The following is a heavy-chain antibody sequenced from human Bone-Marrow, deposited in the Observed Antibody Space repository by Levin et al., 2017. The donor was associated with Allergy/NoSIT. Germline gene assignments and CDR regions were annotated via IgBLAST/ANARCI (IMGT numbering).Heavy chain of an antibody. CDR1: GYTFTSYD. V-gene: IGHV1-8*01. CDR2: MNPNSGNT. J-gene: IGHJ3*02. Sequence: ASVKVSCKASGYTFTSYDINWVRQATGQGLEWMGWMNPNSGNTGYAQKFQGRVTMTRNTSISTAYMELSSLRSEDTAVYYCARTPSRYSSGWYAFDIWGQGTMVTVSS. CDR3: ARTPSRYSSGWYAFDI. D-gene: IGHD6-19*01.